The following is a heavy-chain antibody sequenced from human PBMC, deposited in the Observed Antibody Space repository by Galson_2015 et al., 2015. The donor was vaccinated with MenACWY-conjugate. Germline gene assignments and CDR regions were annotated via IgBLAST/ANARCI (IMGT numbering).Heavy chain of an antibody. Sequence: SLRLSCAASGFTVSSNYMTWVRQAPGKGLGWVSVIYSGSSTYYADSVKGRFTISRDNSKNTLYLQMNSLRIEDTAVYYCARAIEYCSGGSCYPNAFDIWGQGTMVTVSS. CDR2: IYSGSST. D-gene: IGHD2-15*01. V-gene: IGHV3-66*02. CDR3: ARAIEYCSGGSCYPNAFDI. J-gene: IGHJ3*02. CDR1: GFTVSSNY.